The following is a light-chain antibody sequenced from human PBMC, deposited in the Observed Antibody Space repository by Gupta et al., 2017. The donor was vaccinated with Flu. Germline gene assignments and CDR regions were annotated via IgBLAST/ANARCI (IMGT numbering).Light chain of an antibody. CDR2: WAS. V-gene: IGKV4-1*01. CDR3: QQYDNNPMYT. CDR1: QSVLYSSNNKNY. J-gene: IGKJ2*01. Sequence: DIVMTQSPDSLTVSLGETATINCKSSQSVLYSSNNKNYLAWYQQKVGQPPKLLIYWASTREAGVPDRFSGSGYGTDFTLTISTRQAEDVAIYYCQQYDNNPMYTFGQGTKLEIK.